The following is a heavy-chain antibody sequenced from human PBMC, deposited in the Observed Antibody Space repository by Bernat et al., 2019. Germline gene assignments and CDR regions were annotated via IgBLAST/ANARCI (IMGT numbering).Heavy chain of an antibody. D-gene: IGHD3-10*01. CDR2: IKRDGSEK. V-gene: IGHV3-7*03. Sequence: EVQLVESGGGLVQPGGSLRLSCAASGFTFSSYWMSWVRQAPGKGLEWVANIKRDGSEKYYVDSVKGRFTISRDNAKNSLYLQMNSLRAEDTAVYYCARMASVPGSYHYFDYWGQGTLVTVSS. J-gene: IGHJ4*02. CDR3: ARMASVPGSYHYFDY. CDR1: GFTFSSYW.